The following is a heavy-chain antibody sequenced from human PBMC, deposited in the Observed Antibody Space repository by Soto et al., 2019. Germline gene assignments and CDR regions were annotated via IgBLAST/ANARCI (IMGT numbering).Heavy chain of an antibody. D-gene: IGHD3-22*01. CDR2: IIPIFGTA. Sequence: SVKVSCRASGGTFSSYAISWVRQAPGQGLEWMGGIIPIFGTANYAQKFQGRVTITADKSTSTAYMELSSLRSEDTAVYYCASSYPPITTSAWFDPWGQGTLVTVSS. CDR1: GGTFSSYA. CDR3: ASSYPPITTSAWFDP. J-gene: IGHJ5*02. V-gene: IGHV1-69*06.